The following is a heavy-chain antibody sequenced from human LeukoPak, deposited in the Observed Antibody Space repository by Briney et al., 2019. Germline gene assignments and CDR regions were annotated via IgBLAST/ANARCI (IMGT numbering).Heavy chain of an antibody. CDR2: IYTGGST. J-gene: IGHJ6*03. Sequence: PSETLSLTCTVSGGSISSGSYYWSWIRQPAGKGLEWIGRIYTGGSTNYNPSLKSRVTISVDTSKNQFSLKLSSVTAADTAVYYCARGAYCSSTSCYTGYYYYYMDVWGKGTTVTVSS. CDR3: ARGAYCSSTSCYTGYYYYYMDV. D-gene: IGHD2-2*02. CDR1: GGSISSGSYY. V-gene: IGHV4-61*02.